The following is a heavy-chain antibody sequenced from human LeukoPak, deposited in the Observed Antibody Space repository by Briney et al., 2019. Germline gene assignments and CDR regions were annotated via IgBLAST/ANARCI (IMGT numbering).Heavy chain of an antibody. Sequence: SETLSLTCTVSGYSISSGYYWGWIRPPPGKGLEWIGSIYHSGSTYYNPSLKSRVTISVDTSKNQFSLKLSSVTAADTAVYYCARQKPIKLLGELLVSWFDPWGQGTLVTVSS. CDR2: IYHSGST. CDR3: ARQKPIKLLGELLVSWFDP. V-gene: IGHV4-38-2*02. CDR1: GYSISSGYY. D-gene: IGHD3-10*01. J-gene: IGHJ5*02.